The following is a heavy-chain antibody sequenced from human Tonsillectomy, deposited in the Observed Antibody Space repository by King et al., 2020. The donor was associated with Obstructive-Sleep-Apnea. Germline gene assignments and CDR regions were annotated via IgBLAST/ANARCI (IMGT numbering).Heavy chain of an antibody. Sequence: LQLQESGPGLVKPSETLSLTCTVSDGSISTGTYYWGWIRQPPGKGLEWIGSVYYSGSTYYNPSLKSRVTISVDTSKNQFSLKLSSVTAADTAVYYCAGFLGSDWGRANYWGQGTLVTVSS. V-gene: IGHV4-39*07. CDR2: VYYSGST. CDR1: DGSISTGTYY. D-gene: IGHD3-16*01. J-gene: IGHJ4*02. CDR3: AGFLGSDWGRANY.